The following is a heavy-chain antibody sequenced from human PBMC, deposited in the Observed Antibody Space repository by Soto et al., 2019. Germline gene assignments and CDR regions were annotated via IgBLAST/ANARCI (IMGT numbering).Heavy chain of an antibody. V-gene: IGHV4-59*01. CDR3: ASNGYDYPNWFDP. CDR1: GGSISSYY. D-gene: IGHD3-22*01. J-gene: IGHJ5*02. Sequence: QVQLQESGPGLVKPSETLSLTCTVSGGSISSYYWSWIRQPPGKGLEWIGYIHYSGSTNYNPSLKGRVTLSLDTSKKQFSLKLSSVTAADTAVYYCASNGYDYPNWFDPWGQGTLVTVSS. CDR2: IHYSGST.